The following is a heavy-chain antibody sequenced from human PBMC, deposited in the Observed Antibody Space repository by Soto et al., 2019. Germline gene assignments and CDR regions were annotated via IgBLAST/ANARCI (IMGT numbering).Heavy chain of an antibody. D-gene: IGHD3-3*01. CDR3: ARDGGFYYGMDV. V-gene: IGHV4-39*07. Sequence: SETLSLTCTVSGGSISSSIYYWGWIRQPPGKGLEWIGSIYYSGSTYYNPSLKSRVTISVDTSKNQFSLKLSSVTAADTAVYYCARDGGFYYGMDVWGQGTTVTVS. CDR1: GGSISSSIYY. CDR2: IYYSGST. J-gene: IGHJ6*02.